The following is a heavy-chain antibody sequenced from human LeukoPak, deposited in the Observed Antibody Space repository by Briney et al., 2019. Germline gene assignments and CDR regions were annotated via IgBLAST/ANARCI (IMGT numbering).Heavy chain of an antibody. CDR3: ARIPGFSEAFDI. J-gene: IGHJ3*02. V-gene: IGHV2-70*04. CDR2: IDWDDDK. CDR1: GFSLSTSGMR. Sequence: ESGPALVKPTQTLTLTCTFSGFSLSTSGMRVSWIRQPPGKALEWLARIDWDDDKFYSTSLKTRPTISKDTSKNQVVLTMTNMDPVDTATYYCARIPGFSEAFDIWGQGTMVTVSS.